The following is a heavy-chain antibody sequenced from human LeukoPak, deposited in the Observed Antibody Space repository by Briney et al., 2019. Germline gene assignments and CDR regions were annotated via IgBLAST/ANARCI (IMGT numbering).Heavy chain of an antibody. J-gene: IGHJ4*02. CDR2: INHSGST. CDR1: GGSFSGYY. Sequence: TSETLSLTCAVYGGSFSGYYWSWTRQPPGKGLEWIGEINHSGSTNYNPSLKSRVTISVDTSKNQFSLKLSSVTAADTAVYYCARPYYYDSSGYPYWGQGTLVTVSS. V-gene: IGHV4-34*01. D-gene: IGHD3-22*01. CDR3: ARPYYYDSSGYPY.